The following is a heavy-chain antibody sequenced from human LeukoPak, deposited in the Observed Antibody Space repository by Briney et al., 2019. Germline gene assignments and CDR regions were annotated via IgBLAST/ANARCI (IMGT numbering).Heavy chain of an antibody. J-gene: IGHJ4*02. D-gene: IGHD3-9*01. CDR2: IKRKTDRGTT. CDR3: AYDILTAYDY. CDR1: GFTFSNAW. V-gene: IGHV3-15*01. Sequence: GGSLRLSCSASGFTFSNAWMNWVRQAPGKVLNWVGRIKRKTDRGTTDYAAPVKGRFTISRDDSKKTLYLQMNSLKTEDTAVYYCAYDILTAYDYWGQGTLVTVSS.